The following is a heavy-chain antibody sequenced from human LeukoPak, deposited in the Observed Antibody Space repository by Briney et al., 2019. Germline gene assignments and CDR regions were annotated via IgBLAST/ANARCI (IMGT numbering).Heavy chain of an antibody. Sequence: GGSLRLSCAASGFIFSSYWMNWVRQAPGKGLEWVAKIKQDGSEKKYVDSVKGRFTISRDNAKNSLYLQMNSLRAEDTAVYYCARAGFRLFPAFDHWGQGILVTVSS. CDR3: ARAGFRLFPAFDH. V-gene: IGHV3-7*01. CDR2: IKQDGSEK. J-gene: IGHJ4*02. D-gene: IGHD2-15*01. CDR1: GFIFSSYW.